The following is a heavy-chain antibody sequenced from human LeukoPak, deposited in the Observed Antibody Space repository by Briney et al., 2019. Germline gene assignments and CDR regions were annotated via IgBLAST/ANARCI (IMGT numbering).Heavy chain of an antibody. Sequence: SETLSLTCAVSGGSICSGGYSWSWIRQPPGKGLEWIGYIYHSGSTYYNPSLKSRVTISVDRSKNQFSLKLSSVTAADTAVYYCARAPSGVGATDYWGQGTLVTVSS. CDR1: GGSICSGGYS. CDR2: IYHSGST. D-gene: IGHD1-26*01. J-gene: IGHJ4*02. CDR3: ARAPSGVGATDY. V-gene: IGHV4-30-2*01.